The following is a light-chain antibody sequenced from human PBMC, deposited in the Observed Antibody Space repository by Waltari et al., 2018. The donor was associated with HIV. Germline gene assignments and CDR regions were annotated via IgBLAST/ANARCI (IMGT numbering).Light chain of an antibody. Sequence: QPLLLHPPPVPGPPGRGAPSPGFEAPPTTVINPLNGSQQLPGTAPKLLIYDTRQRPSGVPARFSGSKSGTSASLAISGLQSEDEADYYCAAWDDSLNGYWVFGGGTTLTVL. CDR3: AAWDDSLNGYWV. CDR2: DTR. J-gene: IGLJ3*02. V-gene: IGLV1-44*01. CDR1: PPTTVINP.